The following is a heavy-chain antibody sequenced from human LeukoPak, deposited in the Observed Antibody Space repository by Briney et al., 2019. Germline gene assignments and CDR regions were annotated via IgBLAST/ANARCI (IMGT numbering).Heavy chain of an antibody. CDR2: IYTSGTT. CDR3: ARLSTVTTSFDY. CDR1: GGSFSGYY. V-gene: IGHV4-59*10. Sequence: SETLSLTCAVYGGSFSGYYWSWIRQPAGKGLEWIGRIYTSGTTHYNPSLKSRVTMSVDTSKNQFSLKLSSVTAADTAVYYCARLSTVTTSFDYWGQGTLVTVSS. J-gene: IGHJ4*02. D-gene: IGHD4-17*01.